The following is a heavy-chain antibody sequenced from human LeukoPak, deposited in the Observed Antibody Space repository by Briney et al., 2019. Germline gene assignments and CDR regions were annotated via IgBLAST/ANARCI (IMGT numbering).Heavy chain of an antibody. Sequence: ASVKVSCKASGYTFTSYDINWVRQATGQGPEWMGWMNPNSGNTGYAQKFQGRVTMTRNTSISTAYMELSSLRSEDTAVYYCARGRDILTGYHYWGQGTLVTVSS. J-gene: IGHJ4*02. CDR3: ARGRDILTGYHY. D-gene: IGHD3-9*01. V-gene: IGHV1-8*01. CDR1: GYTFTSYD. CDR2: MNPNSGNT.